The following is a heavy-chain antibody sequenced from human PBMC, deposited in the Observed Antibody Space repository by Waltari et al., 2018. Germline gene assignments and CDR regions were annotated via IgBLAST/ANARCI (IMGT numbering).Heavy chain of an antibody. CDR2: IYSGGST. D-gene: IGHD3-10*01. CDR1: GFTVSSNY. J-gene: IGHJ4*02. Sequence: EVQLVESGGGLVQPGGSLRLSCAASGFTVSSNYMSWVRQAPGKGLEWVSVIYSGGSTYYADSVKGRFTISRDNSKNTLYLQMNSLRAEDTAVYYCARARSVYYGSASDYWGQGTLVTVSS. V-gene: IGHV3-66*02. CDR3: ARARSVYYGSASDY.